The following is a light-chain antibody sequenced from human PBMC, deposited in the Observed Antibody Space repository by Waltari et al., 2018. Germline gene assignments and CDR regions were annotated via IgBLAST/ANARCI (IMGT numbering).Light chain of an antibody. CDR2: AAS. V-gene: IGKV3-15*01. CDR1: QSVSNN. CDR3: QQYSNWPPWT. Sequence: EVVMTQSPVTLSASPGERATLSCRASQSVSNNLAWYQHKPGPAPRLVMYAASTRASGLPARFRGTGSGREFTLTINSLQSEDVAIYYCQQYSNWPPWTFGQGTTVEIK. J-gene: IGKJ1*01.